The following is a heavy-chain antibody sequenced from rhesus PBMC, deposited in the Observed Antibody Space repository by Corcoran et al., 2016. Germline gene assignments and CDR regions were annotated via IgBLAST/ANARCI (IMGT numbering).Heavy chain of an antibody. D-gene: IGHD2-21*01. CDR1: GGSISGYW. CDR3: ARGGDTVLVGVAPAEYFEF. Sequence: QLQLQESGPGLVKPSETLSLTCAVSGGSISGYWWSWIRQPPGKGLEWMGRINSRGSTDYNPSLKSRVTSSRDTSKNQFSLKLSSVTAADTAVYYCARGGDTVLVGVAPAEYFEFWGQGALVTVSS. V-gene: IGHV4-160*01. J-gene: IGHJ1*01. CDR2: INSRGST.